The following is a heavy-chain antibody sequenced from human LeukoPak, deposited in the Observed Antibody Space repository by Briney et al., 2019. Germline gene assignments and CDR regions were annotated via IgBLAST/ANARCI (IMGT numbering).Heavy chain of an antibody. V-gene: IGHV3-15*01. J-gene: IGHJ6*02. CDR1: GFAFNNAW. D-gene: IGHD6-13*01. Sequence: PGGSLRLSCAASGFAFNNAWMTWVRQAPGKGLEWVGRIRGKTDGETTDYAAPVQGRFTISRDDSKDTLYLQMNSLRAEDTAVYYCARVRLAAAGTWLYYYGMDVWGQGTTVTVSS. CDR3: ARVRLAAAGTWLYYYGMDV. CDR2: IRGKTDGETT.